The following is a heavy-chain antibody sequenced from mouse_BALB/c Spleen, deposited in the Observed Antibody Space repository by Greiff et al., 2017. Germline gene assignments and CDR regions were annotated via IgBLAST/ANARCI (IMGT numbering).Heavy chain of an antibody. Sequence: VKLVESGPGLVAPSQSLSITCTVSGFSLTSYDISWIRQPPGKGLEWLGVIWTGGGTNYNSAFMSRLSISKDNSKSQVFLKMNSLQTDDTAIYYCVRDNGYFRFAYWGQGTLVTVSA. D-gene: IGHD2-3*01. CDR3: VRDNGYFRFAY. CDR1: GFSLTSYD. J-gene: IGHJ3*01. V-gene: IGHV2-9-2*01. CDR2: IWTGGGT.